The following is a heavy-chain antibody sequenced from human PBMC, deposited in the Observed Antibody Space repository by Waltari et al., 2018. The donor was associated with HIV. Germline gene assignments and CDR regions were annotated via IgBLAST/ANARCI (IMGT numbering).Heavy chain of an antibody. CDR2: ISSSSIYI. V-gene: IGHV3-21*01. Sequence: EVQLVESGGGLVKPGGSLRLSCAASGFTFSSYSMNWVRQAPGRGRGWVSSISSSSIYISDADSVKGRFTISRDNAKNSLYLQMNSLRAEDTAVYYCAIQDSSGGNYYYGMDVWGQGTTVTVSS. D-gene: IGHD3-22*01. J-gene: IGHJ6*02. CDR1: GFTFSSYS. CDR3: AIQDSSGGNYYYGMDV.